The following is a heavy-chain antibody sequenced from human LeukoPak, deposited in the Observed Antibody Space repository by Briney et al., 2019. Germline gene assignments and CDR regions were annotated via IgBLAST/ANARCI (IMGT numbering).Heavy chain of an antibody. J-gene: IGHJ3*02. CDR2: IYPGDSDT. V-gene: IGHV5-51*01. D-gene: IGHD6-13*01. CDR3: ARPIRYSSSSTSPHAFDI. CDR1: GYSFTSYW. Sequence: GESLKISCKGSGYSFTSYWIGWVRQMPGKGLEWMGIIYPGDSDTRYSPSFQGQVTISADKSISTAYLQWSSLKASDTAMYCCARPIRYSSSSTSPHAFDIWGQGTMVTVSS.